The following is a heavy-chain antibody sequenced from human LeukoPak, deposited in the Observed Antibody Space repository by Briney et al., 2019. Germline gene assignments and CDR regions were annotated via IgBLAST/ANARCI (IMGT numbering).Heavy chain of an antibody. V-gene: IGHV3-53*01. CDR2: IYSGVTT. Sequence: PGGSLRLSCAASGFTVSSNYMRWVRQAPGRGREWVSYIYSGVTTYYAESGKGRFTISRDNSKNTLFLQMNSLRAEDTAVYYCAGGIGGFYDSSGYSNYWGQGTLVTVSS. CDR1: GFTVSSNY. CDR3: AGGIGGFYDSSGYSNY. J-gene: IGHJ4*02. D-gene: IGHD3-22*01.